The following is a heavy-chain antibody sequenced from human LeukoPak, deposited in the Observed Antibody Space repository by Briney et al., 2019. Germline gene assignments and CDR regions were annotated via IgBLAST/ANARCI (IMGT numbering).Heavy chain of an antibody. Sequence: SETLSLTCTVSGGSISSGTYYWSWIRQHPGKGLERIGYIYYSGSTYYNPSLKSRVTISIDTSKNQFSLKLSSVTAADTAVYYCAKTPYCSGGSCYAVGWFDPWGQGTLVTVSS. V-gene: IGHV4-31*03. CDR3: AKTPYCSGGSCYAVGWFDP. CDR2: IYYSGST. J-gene: IGHJ5*02. D-gene: IGHD2-15*01. CDR1: GGSISSGTYY.